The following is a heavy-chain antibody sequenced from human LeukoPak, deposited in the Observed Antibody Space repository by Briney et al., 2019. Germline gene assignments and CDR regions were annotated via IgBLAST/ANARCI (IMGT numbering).Heavy chain of an antibody. CDR3: ARDLIGGSYYMDY. V-gene: IGHV1-2*02. D-gene: IGHD1-26*01. CDR1: GYTFTDYY. Sequence: ASVKVSCKASGYTFTDYYMHWVRQAPGQGLEWMGWINPNSGGTNYAQNFQGRVTMTWDTSIGTAYMELNRLRSDDTAVYYCARDLIGGSYYMDYWGQGTLVTVSS. J-gene: IGHJ4*02. CDR2: INPNSGGT.